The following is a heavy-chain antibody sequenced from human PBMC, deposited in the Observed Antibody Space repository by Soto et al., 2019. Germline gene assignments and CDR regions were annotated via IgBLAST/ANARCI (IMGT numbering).Heavy chain of an antibody. CDR3: ARHLTYCSAGSCYSDFPYYGMDV. CDR2: IFYSGST. CDR1: GCSISSSRYY. V-gene: IGHV4-39*01. J-gene: IGHJ6*02. Sequence: SETLSLTCTVSGCSISSSRYYGGWIRQPPGTGLEWIGSIFYSGSTYYNPSLKSRVTISVDTSKNQFSLKLSSVTAADTAVYYCARHLTYCSAGSCYSDFPYYGMDVWGQGTTVT. D-gene: IGHD2-15*01.